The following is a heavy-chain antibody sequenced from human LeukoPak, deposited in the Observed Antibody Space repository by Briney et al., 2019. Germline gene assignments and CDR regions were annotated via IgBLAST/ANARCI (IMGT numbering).Heavy chain of an antibody. D-gene: IGHD6-6*01. J-gene: IGHJ4*02. Sequence: ASVKVSCKASGYTFTGYYMHWVRQAPGQGLEWMGWINPNSGDTNYAEKFQGRVTMTRDTSISTAYMELRRLRSDDTAVYYCARDYSSSSGYFDYWGQGTLVTVSS. CDR1: GYTFTGYY. CDR3: ARDYSSSSGYFDY. V-gene: IGHV1-2*02. CDR2: INPNSGDT.